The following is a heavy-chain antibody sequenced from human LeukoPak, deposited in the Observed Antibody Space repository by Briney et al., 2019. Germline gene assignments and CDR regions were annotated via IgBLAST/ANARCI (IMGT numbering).Heavy chain of an antibody. CDR3: ARDGPDYYDSSGYP. J-gene: IGHJ5*02. CDR2: IYYSGST. V-gene: IGHV4-39*07. CDR1: GGSISSSSYY. Sequence: SETLSLTCTVSGGSISSSSYYWGWIRQPPGKGLEWIASIYYSGSTYYNPSLKSRVTISVDTSKNQFSLRLSSVTAADTAVYYCARDGPDYYDSSGYPWGQGTLVTVSS. D-gene: IGHD3-22*01.